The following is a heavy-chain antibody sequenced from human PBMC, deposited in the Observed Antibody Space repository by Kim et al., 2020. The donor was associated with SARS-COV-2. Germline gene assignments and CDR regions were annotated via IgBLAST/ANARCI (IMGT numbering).Heavy chain of an antibody. D-gene: IGHD6-6*01. CDR2: IIPIFGTA. J-gene: IGHJ4*02. V-gene: IGHV1-69*13. CDR3: ARSPRGFEYSSSYYFDY. CDR1: GGTFSSYA. Sequence: SVKVSCKASGGTFSSYAISWVRQAPGQGLEWMGGIIPIFGTANYAQKFQGRVTITADESTSTAYMELSSLRSEDTAVYYCARSPRGFEYSSSYYFDYWGQGTLVTVSS.